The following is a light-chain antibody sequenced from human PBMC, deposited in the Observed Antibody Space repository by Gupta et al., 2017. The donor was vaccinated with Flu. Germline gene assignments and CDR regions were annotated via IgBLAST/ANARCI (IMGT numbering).Light chain of an antibody. CDR3: QSADISGTGWV. V-gene: IGLV3-25*03. CDR1: ALPKQY. Sequence: GQTARITCSGDALPKQYAYWYQQKPGQAPVIVTYKDSERPSGIPDRFSGSSSGTTVTLTISGVQAEDEADYYCQSADISGTGWVFGGGTKLTGL. J-gene: IGLJ3*02. CDR2: KDS.